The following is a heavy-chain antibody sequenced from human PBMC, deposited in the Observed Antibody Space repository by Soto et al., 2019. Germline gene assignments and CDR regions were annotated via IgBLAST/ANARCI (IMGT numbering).Heavy chain of an antibody. D-gene: IGHD2-15*01. CDR1: GGSISSGGYY. CDR3: ARDSICSGGSCPWFGP. V-gene: IGHV4-31*03. Sequence: QVQLQESGPGLVKPSQTLSLTCTVSGGSISSGGYYWSWIRQPPGKGLEWIGYIYYSGSTYYNPSITRRVTISVDTSKHQVTLKLSSGTAADTAVYYCARDSICSGGSCPWFGPWGQGTLVTVSS. CDR2: IYYSGST. J-gene: IGHJ5*02.